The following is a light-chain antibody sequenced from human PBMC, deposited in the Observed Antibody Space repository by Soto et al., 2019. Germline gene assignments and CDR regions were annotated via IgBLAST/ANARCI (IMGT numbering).Light chain of an antibody. V-gene: IGKV1-5*03. J-gene: IGKJ5*01. CDR2: KAS. Sequence: DTQMTQSLSTLSASVRARVTITCRASQSISNSLAWYQQRPGKAPKLLIYKASSLETGVPSRFSGSGSGTEFTLTISSLQPDDFATYYCQQYNSDWNTFGQGTRLEIK. CDR1: QSISNS. CDR3: QQYNSDWNT.